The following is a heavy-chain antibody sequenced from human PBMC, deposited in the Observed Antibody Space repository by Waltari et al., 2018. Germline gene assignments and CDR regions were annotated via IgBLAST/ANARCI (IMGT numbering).Heavy chain of an antibody. D-gene: IGHD6-13*01. CDR1: GFSFDNFA. CDR3: AKGVSSWYSFGMDV. J-gene: IGHJ6*02. Sequence: EVKVVESGGGLVQPGRSLRLSCTGSGFSFDNFAMHWVRQAPGKGREWGSGISWDSRAIGYADSVKGRFTISRDNARNSVYLQMNSLRSEDMALYYCAKGVSSWYSFGMDVWGQGTTVTVSS. V-gene: IGHV3-9*03. CDR2: ISWDSRAI.